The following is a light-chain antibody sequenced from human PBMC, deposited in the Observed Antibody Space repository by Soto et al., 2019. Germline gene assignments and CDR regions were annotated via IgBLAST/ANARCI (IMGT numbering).Light chain of an antibody. CDR1: QSVTNSY. V-gene: IGKV3-20*01. Sequence: IVLTQSPGTLSLSPGERATLSCRASQSVTNSYLACNQQKPAQPPRLLIYSISSRAPGIPDRFSGSGSETDVSLTISRLEHEDFAVYYCQQFDGSITFGGGTKVDI. J-gene: IGKJ4*01. CDR2: SIS. CDR3: QQFDGSIT.